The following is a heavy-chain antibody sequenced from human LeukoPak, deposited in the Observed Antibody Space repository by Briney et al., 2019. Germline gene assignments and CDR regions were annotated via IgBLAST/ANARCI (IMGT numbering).Heavy chain of an antibody. D-gene: IGHD3-10*01. J-gene: IGHJ4*02. Sequence: GGSLRLSCAASGFTISSYWMSWVRQAPGKGLEWVANIKQDGSEKYYVGSVKGRFTISSDNAKNSLYLQMNSLRAEDTAVYYCARSIRGSARFDYWGQGTLVTVSS. CDR2: IKQDGSEK. CDR3: ARSIRGSARFDY. CDR1: GFTISSYW. V-gene: IGHV3-7*04.